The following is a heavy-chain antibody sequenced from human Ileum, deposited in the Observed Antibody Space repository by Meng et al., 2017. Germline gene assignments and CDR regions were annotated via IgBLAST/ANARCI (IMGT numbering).Heavy chain of an antibody. CDR3: VRHRKGFHGSEGYFQH. V-gene: IGHV4-39*01. Sequence: QLQLQESGPGLVKPSETPSFPCTVSRASISSSDHHGGWIRQPPGKGLEWIGSIYYSGNTYYNPSFKSRVAISVDTSKSQFSLKLSSVNAADTAVYYCVRHRKGFHGSEGYFQHWGQGTLVTVSS. CDR1: RASISSSDHH. CDR2: IYYSGNT. D-gene: IGHD3-10*01. J-gene: IGHJ1*01.